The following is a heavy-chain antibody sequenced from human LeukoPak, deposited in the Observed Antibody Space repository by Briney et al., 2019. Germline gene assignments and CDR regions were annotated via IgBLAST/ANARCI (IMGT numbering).Heavy chain of an antibody. CDR3: ARGGDYVPFDY. J-gene: IGHJ4*02. Sequence: PSETLSLTCTVSGGSISSYYWSWIRQPAGKGLEWIGRIYTSGSTNYNPSLKSRVTISVDTSKNQFPLKLSSVTAADTAVYYCARGGDYVPFDYWGQGTLVTVSS. CDR1: GGSISSYY. CDR2: IYTSGST. D-gene: IGHD4-17*01. V-gene: IGHV4-4*07.